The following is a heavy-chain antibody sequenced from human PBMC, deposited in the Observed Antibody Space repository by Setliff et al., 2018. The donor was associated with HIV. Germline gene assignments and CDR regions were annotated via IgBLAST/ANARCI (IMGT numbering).Heavy chain of an antibody. CDR3: AGDSNNVRWFYF. Sequence: KTSETLSLTCTVSGGSINNPNFYWGWIRQSPGKGLEWIGYIYASGSIIYNPSLKSRVTMSVDTSQNQVSLDLESVTAADTAVYYCAGDSNNVRWFYFWGQGTLVTVSS. V-gene: IGHV4-61*01. J-gene: IGHJ5*01. CDR1: GGSINNPNFY. CDR2: IYASGSI. D-gene: IGHD1-20*01.